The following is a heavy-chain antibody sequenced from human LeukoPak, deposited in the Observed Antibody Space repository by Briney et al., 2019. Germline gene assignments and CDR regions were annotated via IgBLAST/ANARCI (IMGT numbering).Heavy chain of an antibody. CDR3: AKGEAIRYFDWLLYD. Sequence: PGRSLRLSCAASGFTFDDYAMPWVRQAPGKGLEWVSGIGWNSGNMYYEDSVKGRFTISRDNAKNSLYLQMNSLRAEDTALYYCAKGEAIRYFDWLLYDWGQGIPVTVSS. J-gene: IGHJ4*02. CDR2: IGWNSGNM. CDR1: GFTFDDYA. D-gene: IGHD3-9*01. V-gene: IGHV3-9*01.